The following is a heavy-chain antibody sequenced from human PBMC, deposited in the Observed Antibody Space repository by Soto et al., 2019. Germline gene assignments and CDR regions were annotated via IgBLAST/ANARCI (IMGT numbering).Heavy chain of an antibody. V-gene: IGHV3-48*02. CDR1: GFTFSHFS. CDR3: VRDQDYSFDY. CDR2: ISGSGTTM. Sequence: GGSLRLSCAASGFTFSHFSMNWVRQAPGKGLERLSWISGSGTTMYYRDSVKGRFTSSRDNAGDSLYLQMHSLMDEDTAVYYCVRDQDYSFDYWGQGTLVTVSS. J-gene: IGHJ4*01.